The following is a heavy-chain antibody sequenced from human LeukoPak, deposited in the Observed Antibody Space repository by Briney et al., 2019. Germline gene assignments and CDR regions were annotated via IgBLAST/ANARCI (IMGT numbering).Heavy chain of an antibody. J-gene: IGHJ4*02. D-gene: IGHD3-3*01. CDR3: ARGPEAEYYDFWSGPDY. Sequence: PSETLSLTCAVSGGSISSGGYSWSWIRQPPGKGLEWIGYIYHSGSTYYNPSLKSRVTISVDRSKNQFSLKLSSVTAADTAVYYCARGPEAEYYDFWSGPDYWGQGTLVTVSS. CDR1: GGSISSGGYS. V-gene: IGHV4-30-2*01. CDR2: IYHSGST.